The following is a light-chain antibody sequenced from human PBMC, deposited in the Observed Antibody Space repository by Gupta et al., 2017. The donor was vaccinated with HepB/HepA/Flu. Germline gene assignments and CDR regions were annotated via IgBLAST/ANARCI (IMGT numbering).Light chain of an antibody. J-gene: IGKJ5*01. CDR2: LGS. V-gene: IGKV2-28*01. CDR1: QSLLHSNGYNY. Sequence: DMVMTHSPLPLPVTPGERASISCRSSQSLLHSNGYNYLDWYLQKPGQSPQLLIYLGSNRASGVPDRFSGSGSGTDFTLKISRVEAEDVGVYYCMQALQAITFGQGTRLEIK. CDR3: MQALQAIT.